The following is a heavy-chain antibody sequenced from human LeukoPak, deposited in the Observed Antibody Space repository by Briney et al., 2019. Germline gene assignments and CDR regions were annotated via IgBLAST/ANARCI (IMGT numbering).Heavy chain of an antibody. CDR2: INHSGST. V-gene: IGHV4-34*01. Sequence: SETLSLTCAVSGGSFSGYYWSWMRQPPGKGLEWIGEINHSGSTKYNPSLKSRGTISVDTSKNQCSLKLSSVTAADTAVYYCARGPPALILAWPDPDWFDPWGQGTRVTVSS. D-gene: IGHD3-3*01. J-gene: IGHJ5*02. CDR3: ARGPPALILAWPDPDWFDP. CDR1: GGSFSGYY.